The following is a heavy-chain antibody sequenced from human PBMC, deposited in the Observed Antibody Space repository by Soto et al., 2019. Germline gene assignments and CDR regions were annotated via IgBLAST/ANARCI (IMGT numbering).Heavy chain of an antibody. CDR3: ARSPLSYDYVRQTWREVGDSFDV. CDR2: LLPGGST. CDR1: NSSLGTFH. D-gene: IGHD3-10*02. J-gene: IGHJ6*02. V-gene: IGHV4-34*12. Sequence: SETLSLACAIYNSSLGTFHWTWIRQPPGKGLEWVGSLLPGGSTNYHRSFKSRVTFPLDTSKNQFSLHVMSVTAADTAVYYCARSPLSYDYVRQTWREVGDSFDVWGRGTSVTVSS.